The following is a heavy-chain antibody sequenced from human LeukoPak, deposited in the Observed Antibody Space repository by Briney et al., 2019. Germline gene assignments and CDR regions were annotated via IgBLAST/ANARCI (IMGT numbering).Heavy chain of an antibody. V-gene: IGHV2-70*11. CDR1: GFSLSTSGMC. D-gene: IGHD2-21*02. J-gene: IGHJ4*02. CDR2: IDWDDDK. CDR3: AHDCVHALLSD. Sequence: ESGPALVKPTQPSTLTCTFSGFSLSTSGMCVSWIRQPPGKALEWLARIDWDDDKYYSTSLKTRLTISKDTSKNQVVLTMTNMDPEYTATYYCAHDCVHALLSDWGQGTLVTVSS.